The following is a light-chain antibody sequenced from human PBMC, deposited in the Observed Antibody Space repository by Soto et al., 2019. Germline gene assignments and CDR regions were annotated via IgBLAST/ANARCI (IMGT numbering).Light chain of an antibody. CDR3: CSYARSSTLYV. Sequence: QSVLTQPASVSGSPGQSITISCTGTSSDVGSYNLVSWYQQYPGKAPKLMIYEVNKRPSGVSNRFSGSKSGNTASLTISGLQAEDEADYYCCSYARSSTLYVFGSGTKVTVL. V-gene: IGLV2-23*02. CDR1: SSDVGSYNL. J-gene: IGLJ1*01. CDR2: EVN.